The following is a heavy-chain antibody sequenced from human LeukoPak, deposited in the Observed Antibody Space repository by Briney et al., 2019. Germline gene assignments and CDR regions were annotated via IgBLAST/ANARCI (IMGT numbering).Heavy chain of an antibody. CDR1: GFTFSSYA. CDR3: AKAWTVTTRGGYFDY. CDR2: ISGSGGST. D-gene: IGHD4-17*01. Sequence: PGGSLRLSCAASGFTFSSYAMSWVRQAPGKGLEWVSAISGSGGSTYYADSVKGRFTISRDNSKNTLYLQMNSLRAADTAVYYCAKAWTVTTRGGYFDYWGQGTLVTVSS. J-gene: IGHJ4*02. V-gene: IGHV3-23*01.